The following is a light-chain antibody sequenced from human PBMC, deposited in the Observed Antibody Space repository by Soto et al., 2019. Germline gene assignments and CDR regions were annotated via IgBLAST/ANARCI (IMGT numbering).Light chain of an antibody. J-gene: IGLJ1*01. V-gene: IGLV1-44*01. CDR2: TTD. CDR1: SSNIGSYT. CDR3: AAWDDSLNGHV. Sequence: QSVLAQPPSASGTTGQRVTISCSGSSSNIGSYTVHWFQQLPGAAPKPLIYTTDQRPSGVPDRFSGSKSGTSASLAISGLQSEDEADYYCAAWDDSLNGHVFGSGTKVTVL.